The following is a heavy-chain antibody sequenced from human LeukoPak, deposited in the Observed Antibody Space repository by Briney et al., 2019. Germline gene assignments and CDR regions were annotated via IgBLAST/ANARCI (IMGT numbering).Heavy chain of an antibody. V-gene: IGHV4-34*01. J-gene: IGHJ4*02. D-gene: IGHD3-10*01. CDR1: GGSFSGYY. Sequence: SETLSLTCAVYGGSFSGYYWSWIRQPPGKGLEWIGEINHSGSTNYNPSLKSRVTISVDTSKNQFSLKLSSVTAADTAVYYCARESESVVPGRRTFYWGQGTLVTVSS. CDR3: ARESESVVPGRRTFY. CDR2: INHSGST.